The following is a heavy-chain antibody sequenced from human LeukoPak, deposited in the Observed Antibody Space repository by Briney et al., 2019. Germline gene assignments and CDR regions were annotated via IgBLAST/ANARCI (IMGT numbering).Heavy chain of an antibody. J-gene: IGHJ5*02. D-gene: IGHD4-17*01. CDR2: ITSDGSTT. CDR3: ARARDYGDYVKWFDP. CDR1: GFTFSSYW. V-gene: IGHV3-74*01. Sequence: PGGFLRLSCAASGFTFSSYWMHWVRQTPGKGLVWVSRITSDGSTTSYADSVKGRFTISRDNAKNTLYLQMSSLRAEDTAVYYCARARDYGDYVKWFDPWGQGTLVTVFS.